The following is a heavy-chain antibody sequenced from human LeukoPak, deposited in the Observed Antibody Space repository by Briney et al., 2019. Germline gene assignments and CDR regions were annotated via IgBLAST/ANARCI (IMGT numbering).Heavy chain of an antibody. V-gene: IGHV1-2*02. Sequence: ASVKVPCKASGYTFAGQYLHWVRQAPGQGLEWMGWINPNSGDTNYAQKFQGRVTMTRDTSISTAYMELSRLTSDDTAVYYCATGSGTYSPDYWGQGTLVTVSS. CDR2: INPNSGDT. J-gene: IGHJ4*02. CDR3: ATGSGTYSPDY. CDR1: GYTFAGQY. D-gene: IGHD3-10*01.